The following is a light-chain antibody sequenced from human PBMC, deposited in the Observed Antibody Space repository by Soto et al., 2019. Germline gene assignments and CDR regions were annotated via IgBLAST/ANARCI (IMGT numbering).Light chain of an antibody. CDR2: YDS. CDR1: NIGSKS. J-gene: IGLJ2*01. Sequence: SYELTKPHSVSVAPGKTARITCGGNNIGSKSVHWYQQKPGQAPVLVIYYDSDRPSAIPERFSGSNSGNTATLTISRVEAGDEADYYCQVWDSSSDHVVFGGGTKLTVL. V-gene: IGLV3-21*04. CDR3: QVWDSSSDHVV.